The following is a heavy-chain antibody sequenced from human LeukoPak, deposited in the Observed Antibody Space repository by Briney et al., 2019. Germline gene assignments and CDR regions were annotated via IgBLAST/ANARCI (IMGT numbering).Heavy chain of an antibody. D-gene: IGHD3-22*01. CDR1: GYTFINFG. CDR3: ARGRNFYDSSDYYEGDAFDI. V-gene: IGHV1-18*01. J-gene: IGHJ3*02. CDR2: ISAYNVNT. Sequence: ASVKVSCKASGYTFINFGISWVRQAPGQGLEWMGWISAYNVNTNYAQKFQGRVTMTRDMSTSTVYMELSSLRSEDTAVYYCARGRNFYDSSDYYEGDAFDIWGQGTLVTVSS.